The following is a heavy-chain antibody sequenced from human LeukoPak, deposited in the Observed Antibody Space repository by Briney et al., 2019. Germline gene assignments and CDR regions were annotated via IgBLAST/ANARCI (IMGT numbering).Heavy chain of an antibody. D-gene: IGHD2-2*02. CDR3: ARAGRAIRDNCFDP. J-gene: IGHJ5*02. V-gene: IGHV3-48*01. CDR2: ISSSSSTI. Sequence: GSLRLSCAASVFTFSSYSMNWVRQAPEKGLEWVSCISSSSSTIYYADSVKGRFTISRDNAKNSLYLQMNSLRAEDTAVYYCARAGRAIRDNCFDPWGQGTLVTVSS. CDR1: VFTFSSYS.